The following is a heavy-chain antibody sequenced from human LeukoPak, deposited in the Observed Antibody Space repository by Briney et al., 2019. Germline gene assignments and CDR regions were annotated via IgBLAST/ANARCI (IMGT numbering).Heavy chain of an antibody. Sequence: ASVEVSCKASGYTFTGYYMYWVRQAPGQGLEWMGWINPSSGGTNYAQKFQGRVTMTRDTSISTAYMELSRLRSDDTAVYYCARDYYDILTGYLTQTKAYYMDVWGKGTTVTVSS. V-gene: IGHV1-2*02. J-gene: IGHJ6*03. CDR3: ARDYYDILTGYLTQTKAYYMDV. CDR2: INPSSGGT. D-gene: IGHD3-9*01. CDR1: GYTFTGYY.